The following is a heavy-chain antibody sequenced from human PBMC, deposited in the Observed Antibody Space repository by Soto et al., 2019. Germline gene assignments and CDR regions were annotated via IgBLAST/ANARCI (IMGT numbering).Heavy chain of an antibody. Sequence: VASVKVSCKASGYTFTNYGISWGRQAPGQGLEWMGWINVYNGNTKYAQKVQGRVTMTTDTSTSTAYMELRSLRSDDTAVYYCARAVVRGVIGGLWFDPWGQGTLVTVSS. CDR3: ARAVVRGVIGGLWFDP. CDR2: INVYNGNT. CDR1: GYTFTNYG. V-gene: IGHV1-18*01. J-gene: IGHJ5*02. D-gene: IGHD3-10*01.